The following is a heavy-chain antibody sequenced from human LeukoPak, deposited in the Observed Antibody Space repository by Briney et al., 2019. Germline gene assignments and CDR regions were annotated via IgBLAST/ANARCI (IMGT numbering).Heavy chain of an antibody. V-gene: IGHV3-23*01. CDR3: ARGNLPLDV. CDR2: ISGSGGST. CDR1: GFTFSNAW. J-gene: IGHJ6*02. Sequence: GGSLRLSCAASGFTFSNAWMSWVRQAPGKGLEWVSAISGSGGSTYYADSVKGRFTISRDNSKNTLYLQMNSLRAEDTAVYYCARGNLPLDVWGQGTTVTVSS. D-gene: IGHD4-23*01.